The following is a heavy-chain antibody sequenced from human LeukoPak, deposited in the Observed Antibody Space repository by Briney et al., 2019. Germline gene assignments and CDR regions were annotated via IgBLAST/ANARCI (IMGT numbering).Heavy chain of an antibody. Sequence: ASVTVSCKFSGYTLTEIAMHWVRQAPGEGLEWMGGFDPQDRETVYAQKFQGRVTMTEDTSTDTAFMELSGLRSEDTALYYCAIIASAGTFDYWGQGALVTVSS. CDR3: AIIASAGTFDY. CDR1: GYTLTEIA. CDR2: FDPQDRET. D-gene: IGHD6-13*01. V-gene: IGHV1-24*01. J-gene: IGHJ4*02.